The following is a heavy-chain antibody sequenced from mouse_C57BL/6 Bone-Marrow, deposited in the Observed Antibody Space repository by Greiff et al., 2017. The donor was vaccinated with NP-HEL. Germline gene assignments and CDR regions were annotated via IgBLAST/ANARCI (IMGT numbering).Heavy chain of an antibody. D-gene: IGHD1-1*01. Sequence: EVQLQQSGPELVKPGASVKISCKASGYTFTDYYMNWVKQSHGKSLEWIGDINPNNGGTSYNQKFKGKATLTVDKSSSTAYMELRSLTSEDSAVYYCARPLYGSQFAYWGQGTLVTVSA. CDR3: ARPLYGSQFAY. CDR1: GYTFTDYY. CDR2: INPNNGGT. J-gene: IGHJ3*01. V-gene: IGHV1-26*01.